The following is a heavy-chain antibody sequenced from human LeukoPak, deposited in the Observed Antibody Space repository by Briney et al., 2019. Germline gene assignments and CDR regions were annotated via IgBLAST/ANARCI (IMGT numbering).Heavy chain of an antibody. CDR3: ARGSDGSGSLVGT. Sequence: SVKVSCKASGGTFSSYAISWVRQAPGQGLEWMGGIIPIFGTANYAQKFQGRVTITADKSTSTAYMELSSLRSEDTAAYYCARGSDGSGSLVGTWGQGTLVTVSS. V-gene: IGHV1-69*06. CDR2: IIPIFGTA. J-gene: IGHJ5*02. CDR1: GGTFSSYA. D-gene: IGHD3-10*01.